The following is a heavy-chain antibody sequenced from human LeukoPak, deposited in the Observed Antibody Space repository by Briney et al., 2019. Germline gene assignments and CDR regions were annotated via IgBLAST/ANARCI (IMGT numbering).Heavy chain of an antibody. CDR2: ISYDGSNK. Sequence: GGSLRLSCVASGFTFDSYDMHWVRQAPGKGLGWVAVISYDGSNKYYADSVKGRFTISRDNSKNTLYLQMNSLRAEDTAVYYCARDRELRFLERSAYYMDVWGKGTTVTVSS. D-gene: IGHD3-3*01. CDR1: GFTFDSYD. J-gene: IGHJ6*03. V-gene: IGHV3-30*06. CDR3: ARDRELRFLERSAYYMDV.